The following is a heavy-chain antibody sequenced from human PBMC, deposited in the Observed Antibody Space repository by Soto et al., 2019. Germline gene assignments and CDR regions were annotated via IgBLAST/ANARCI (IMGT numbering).Heavy chain of an antibody. J-gene: IGHJ3*01. CDR1: GLSGSRTQY. Sequence: DVQLVDSGGGLIQPGEALRLSGAAFGLSGSRTQYVAQLRQVSGKGLDWVSAIYDVFGSVYADSVKGRFTTSSDRSKSTVSLQMNDLRPDDMAVYYGASSHEREHAYDVWGQGKKLDVSS. CDR3: ASSHEREHAYDV. CDR2: IYDVFGS. D-gene: IGHD1-1*01. V-gene: IGHV3-53*01.